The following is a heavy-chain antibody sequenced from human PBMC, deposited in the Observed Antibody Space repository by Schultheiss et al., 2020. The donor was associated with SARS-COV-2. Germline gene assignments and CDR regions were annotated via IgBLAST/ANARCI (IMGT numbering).Heavy chain of an antibody. V-gene: IGHV5-10-1*01. CDR3: ARYSSSWDNTRMSYTRYDY. CDR1: GYSFTSYW. Sequence: GESLKISCKGSGYSFTSYWISWVRQMPGKGLEWMGRIDPSDSYTNYSPSFQGHVTISADKSISTAYLQWSSLKASDTAMYYCARYSSSWDNTRMSYTRYDYWGQGTLVTVSS. J-gene: IGHJ4*02. D-gene: IGHD6-13*01. CDR2: IDPSDSYT.